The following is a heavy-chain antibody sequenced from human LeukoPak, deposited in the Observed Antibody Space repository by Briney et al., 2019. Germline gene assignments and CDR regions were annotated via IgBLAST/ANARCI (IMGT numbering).Heavy chain of an antibody. D-gene: IGHD4-17*01. J-gene: IGHJ5*02. Sequence: PGGSLRLSCAASGFTFTSYTISWVRQAPGKGLEWVSAISGSGGSTYYADSVKGRFTISRDNSKNTLYLQMNSLRAEDTAVYYCAKDRDYGDYRVIDPWGQGTLVTVSS. CDR1: GFTFTSYT. CDR2: ISGSGGST. V-gene: IGHV3-23*01. CDR3: AKDRDYGDYRVIDP.